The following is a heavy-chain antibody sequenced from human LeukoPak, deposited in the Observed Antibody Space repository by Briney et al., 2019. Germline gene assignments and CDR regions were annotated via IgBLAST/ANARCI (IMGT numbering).Heavy chain of an antibody. D-gene: IGHD6-19*01. CDR1: GGTFSSYA. CDR2: IIPIFGTA. Sequence: EASVKVSCKASGGTFSSYAISWVRQAPGQGLEWMGGIIPIFGTANYAQKFQGRVTITADESTSTAYMEPSSLRSEDTAVYYCASAGPYSSGWFHWGQGTLVTVSS. CDR3: ASAGPYSSGWFH. J-gene: IGHJ4*02. V-gene: IGHV1-69*01.